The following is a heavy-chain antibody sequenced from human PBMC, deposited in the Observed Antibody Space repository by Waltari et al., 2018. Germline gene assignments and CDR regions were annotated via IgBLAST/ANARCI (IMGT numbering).Heavy chain of an antibody. J-gene: IGHJ4*02. CDR3: AKSRGFEY. CDR2: INYDGSQK. CDR1: GLTFSRYW. Sequence: DVQLVESGGGLVHAGGSLRLSCGASGLTFSRYWMSWVRQTPGKGLQWVANINYDGSQKYYVDSVKGRFTISRDNAKNSVYLQMNSLRVEDTAVYYCAKSRGFEYWGQGALITVSS. V-gene: IGHV3-7*01. D-gene: IGHD2-2*01.